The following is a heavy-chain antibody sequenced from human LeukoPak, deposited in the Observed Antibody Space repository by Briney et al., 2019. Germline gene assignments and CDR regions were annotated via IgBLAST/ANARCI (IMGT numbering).Heavy chain of an antibody. CDR1: GFTFSSYG. CDR2: ISGSGGST. J-gene: IGHJ3*02. V-gene: IGHV3-23*01. Sequence: GGSLRLSCAASGFTFSSYGMSWVRQAPGKGLEWVSAISGSGGSTYYADTVKGRFTISRDNSKNALYLQMNSLRAEDTAVYYCAKSEGLDWYPGAFDIWGQGTMVTVSS. CDR3: AKSEGLDWYPGAFDI. D-gene: IGHD3-9*01.